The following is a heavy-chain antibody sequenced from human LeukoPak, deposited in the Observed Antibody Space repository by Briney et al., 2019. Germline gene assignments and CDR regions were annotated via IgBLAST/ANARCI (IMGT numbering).Heavy chain of an antibody. CDR2: ISAYNGNT. J-gene: IGHJ4*02. CDR1: GYTFTSYG. Sequence: TSVKVSCKASGYTFTSYGISWVRQAPGQGLEWMGWISAYNGNTNYAQKLQGRVTMTTDTSTSTAYMELRSLRSGDTAVYYCARGDSSGYYVDYWGQGTLVTVSS. V-gene: IGHV1-18*01. D-gene: IGHD3-22*01. CDR3: ARGDSSGYYVDY.